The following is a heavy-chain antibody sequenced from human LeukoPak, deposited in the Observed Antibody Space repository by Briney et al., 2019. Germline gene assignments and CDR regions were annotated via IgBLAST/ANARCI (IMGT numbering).Heavy chain of an antibody. CDR3: AKDYLDEHLAWGDAFDI. D-gene: IGHD3-16*01. CDR2: ISGSGGST. Sequence: GGSLRLSCAASGFTFSSYGMSWVRQAPGKGLEWVSAISGSGGSTYCADSVKGRFTISRDNSKNTLYLQMNSLRAEDTAVYYCAKDYLDEHLAWGDAFDIWGQGTMVTVSS. J-gene: IGHJ3*02. CDR1: GFTFSSYG. V-gene: IGHV3-23*01.